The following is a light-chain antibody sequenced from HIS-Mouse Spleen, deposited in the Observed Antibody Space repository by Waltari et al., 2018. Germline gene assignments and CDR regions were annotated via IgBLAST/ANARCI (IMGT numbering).Light chain of an antibody. CDR2: YKSDSAT. CDR1: RGINVGTYR. J-gene: IGLJ3*02. CDR3: MIWHSSAWV. Sequence: QAVLTQPSSLSASPGASARPTCTLRRGINVGTYRIYWDEPEPGSPPQYLLRYKSDSATQQGSGVPSRFSGSKDASANAGILLISGLQSEDEADYYCMIWHSSAWVFGGGTKLTVL. V-gene: IGLV5-45*02.